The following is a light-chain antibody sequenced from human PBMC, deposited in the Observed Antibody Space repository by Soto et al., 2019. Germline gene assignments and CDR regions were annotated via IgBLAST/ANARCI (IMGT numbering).Light chain of an antibody. Sequence: EIEMTQSPATLSVSPGERATLACRSSQSVGRKLAWYQQKPDQAPRLRIYDASNRAVGVPARFSGSGSGTEFALTISSLQSEDVAVYHCQQYDIWPPWTFAQGTKLEI. CDR1: QSVGRK. J-gene: IGKJ1*01. V-gene: IGKV3-15*01. CDR3: QQYDIWPPWT. CDR2: DAS.